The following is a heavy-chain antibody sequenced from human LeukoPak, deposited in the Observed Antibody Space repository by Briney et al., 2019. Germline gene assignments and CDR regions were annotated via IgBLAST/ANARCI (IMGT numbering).Heavy chain of an antibody. CDR2: ISGSSSPI. D-gene: IGHD3-22*01. J-gene: IGHJ4*02. CDR1: GFSFNVYS. Sequence: GGSLRLSCAASGFSFNVYSMTWVRQAPGKGLGWLSYISGSSSPIYYTDSVKGRFTISRDNAKNSLYLQMNSLRVEDTAVYYCARDTYSRLDYWGQGTLVTVSS. CDR3: ARDTYSRLDY. V-gene: IGHV3-48*01.